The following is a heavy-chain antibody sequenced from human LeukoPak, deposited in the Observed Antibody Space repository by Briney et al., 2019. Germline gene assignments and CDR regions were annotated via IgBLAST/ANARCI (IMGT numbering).Heavy chain of an antibody. CDR2: IIPIFGTA. Sequence: SVKVSCKASGGTFSSYAISWVRQAPGQGLEWMGGIIPIFGTANYAQKFQGRVTITRDTSISTAYMELSRLRSDDTAVYYCARDPHSRYYYYYYMDVWGKGTTVTVSS. J-gene: IGHJ6*03. CDR3: ARDPHSRYYYYYYMDV. CDR1: GGTFSSYA. V-gene: IGHV1-69*05.